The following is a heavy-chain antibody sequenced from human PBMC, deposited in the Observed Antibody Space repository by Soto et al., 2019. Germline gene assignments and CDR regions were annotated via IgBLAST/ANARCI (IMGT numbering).Heavy chain of an antibody. CDR2: IYYSGST. CDR3: ARDRHGSGSLDAFDI. CDR1: GGSISSYY. J-gene: IGHJ3*02. V-gene: IGHV4-59*01. D-gene: IGHD3-10*01. Sequence: QVQLQESGPGLVKPSETLSLTCTVSGGSISSYYWSWIRQPPGKGLEWIGYIYYSGSTNYNPSLKSRVTISVDTSKNQFSLKLSSVTAADTAVYYCARDRHGSGSLDAFDIWGQGTMVTVSS.